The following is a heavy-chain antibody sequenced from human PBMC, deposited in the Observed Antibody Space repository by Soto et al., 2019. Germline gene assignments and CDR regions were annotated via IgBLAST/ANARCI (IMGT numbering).Heavy chain of an antibody. V-gene: IGHV4-39*01. CDR3: ARRGYSGYDYFWSGSYGMDV. D-gene: IGHD5-12*01. CDR1: GGSISSSSYY. J-gene: IGHJ6*02. CDR2: IYYSGST. Sequence: QLQLQESGPGLVKPSETLSLTCTVSGGSISSSSYYWGWIRQPPGKGLEWIGSIYYSGSTYYNPSLKVRVTISVDTSKNQFSLKLSSVTAADTAVYYCARRGYSGYDYFWSGSYGMDVWGQGTTVTVSS.